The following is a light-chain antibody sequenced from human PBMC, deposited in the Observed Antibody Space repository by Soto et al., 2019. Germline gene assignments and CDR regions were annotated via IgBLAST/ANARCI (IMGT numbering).Light chain of an antibody. Sequence: QVTNSAFALSASEGNRVTITCLAIQSVSSWLAWYQQKPGKAPNLLIYRASTLESGVPSRFSGSGSGTEFTLTISILQPDDVVTYCCQQYDSYPLTFGGGTKVDIK. CDR3: QQYDSYPLT. CDR2: RAS. CDR1: QSVSSW. J-gene: IGKJ4*01. V-gene: IGKV1-5*03.